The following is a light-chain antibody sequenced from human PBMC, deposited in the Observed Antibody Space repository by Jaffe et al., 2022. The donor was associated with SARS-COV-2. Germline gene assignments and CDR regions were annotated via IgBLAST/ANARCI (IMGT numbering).Light chain of an antibody. V-gene: IGKV1-39*01. CDR1: QSISTY. CDR3: QQSYSTPHT. J-gene: IGKJ4*01. Sequence: DIQMTQSPSSLSASVGDRVTISCRASQSISTYLNWYQQKPGKAPRLLIYAASSLQSGVPSRFSGSGSGTDFTLIISSLQPEDFASYSCQQSYSTPHTFGGGTKVEIK. CDR2: AAS.